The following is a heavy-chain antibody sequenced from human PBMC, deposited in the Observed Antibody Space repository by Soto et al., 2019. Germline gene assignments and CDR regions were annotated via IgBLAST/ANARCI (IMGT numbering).Heavy chain of an antibody. Sequence: QVHLQQWGAGLLKPSETLSLTCAVNGGAFNGYYWTWIRQSPGKGLQWIGEINHSGTVDYNPSLKSRVTFSIDTSKNQFSLTLTSVTAADTAVYYCARAVAALVRGSIGGFDYWGQGTLVTVSS. CDR1: GGAFNGYY. J-gene: IGHJ4*02. V-gene: IGHV4-34*01. D-gene: IGHD3-10*01. CDR2: INHSGTV. CDR3: ARAVAALVRGSIGGFDY.